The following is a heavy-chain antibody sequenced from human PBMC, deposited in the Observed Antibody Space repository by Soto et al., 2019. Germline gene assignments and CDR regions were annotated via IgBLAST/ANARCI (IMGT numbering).Heavy chain of an antibody. CDR2: ISYDGSNK. J-gene: IGHJ6*02. Sequence: GGSLRLSCAASGFTFSSYGMHRVRQAPGKGLEWVAVISYDGSNKYYADSVKGRFTISRDNSKNTLYLQMNSLRAEDTAVYYCAKDPTDGVTIFGVVVHYYYYYGMDVWGQGTTVTVSS. CDR1: GFTFSSYG. D-gene: IGHD3-3*01. V-gene: IGHV3-30*18. CDR3: AKDPTDGVTIFGVVVHYYYYYGMDV.